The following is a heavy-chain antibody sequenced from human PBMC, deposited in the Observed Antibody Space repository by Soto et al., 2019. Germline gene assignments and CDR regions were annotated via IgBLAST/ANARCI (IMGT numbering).Heavy chain of an antibody. V-gene: IGHV1-46*03. CDR2: INPSGGST. Sequence: RASVNVSCKASGYTFTSYYMHWVRQAPGQGLEGMGIINPSGGSTSYAQKFQGRVTMTRDTSTSTVYMELSSLRSEDTAVYSCARESNPGSWSGYPRAEYLQHWGQGTLVTVSS. D-gene: IGHD3-3*01. J-gene: IGHJ1*01. CDR1: GYTFTSYY. CDR3: ARESNPGSWSGYPRAEYLQH.